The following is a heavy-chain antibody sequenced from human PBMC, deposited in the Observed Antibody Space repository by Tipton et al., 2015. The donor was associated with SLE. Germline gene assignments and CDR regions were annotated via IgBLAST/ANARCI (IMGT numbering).Heavy chain of an antibody. CDR3: ARDIAAAGTYYFDY. D-gene: IGHD6-13*01. Sequence: TLSLTCTVSGGSISSHYWSWIRQPAGKGLEWIGRIYTSGSTNYNPSLKSRVTISVDTSKNQFSLKLSSVTAADTAVYYCARDIAAAGTYYFDYWGQGTLVTVSS. CDR1: GGSISSHY. J-gene: IGHJ4*02. CDR2: IYTSGST. V-gene: IGHV4-4*07.